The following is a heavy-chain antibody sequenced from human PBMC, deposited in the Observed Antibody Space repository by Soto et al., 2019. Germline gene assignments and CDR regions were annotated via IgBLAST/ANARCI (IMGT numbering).Heavy chain of an antibody. CDR2: IYHSGST. CDR3: ARDRVVVVNPSGFDY. CDR1: GGSISSSNW. V-gene: IGHV4-4*02. Sequence: PSETLSLTCAVSGGSISSSNWWSWVRQPPGKGLEWIGEIYHSGSTNYNPSLKSRVTISVDKSKNQFSLKLSSVTAADTAVYYCARDRVVVVNPSGFDYWGQGTLVTVSS. D-gene: IGHD3-22*01. J-gene: IGHJ4*02.